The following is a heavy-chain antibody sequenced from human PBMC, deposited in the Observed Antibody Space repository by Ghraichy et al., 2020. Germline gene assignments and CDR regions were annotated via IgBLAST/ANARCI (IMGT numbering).Heavy chain of an antibody. CDR3: AKDRSGGYFDS. V-gene: IGHV3-23*01. CDR2: ISGNGGNT. J-gene: IGHJ4*02. D-gene: IGHD3-16*01. Sequence: WGSLRLSCTGSGFTFRNYAMNWVRQAPGKGLEWVAGISGNGGNTYYEDSVKGRLTISRDNSKNTLYLQMNSLRDEDSAVYYCAKDRSGGYFDSWGQGTPVTVSS. CDR1: GFTFRNYA.